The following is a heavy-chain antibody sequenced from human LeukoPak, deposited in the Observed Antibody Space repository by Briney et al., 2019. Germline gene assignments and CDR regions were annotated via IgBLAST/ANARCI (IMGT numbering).Heavy chain of an antibody. J-gene: IGHJ5*02. Sequence: PSETLSLTCTVSGGSISSYYWSWIRQPPGKGLEWIGYIYYSGSTYYNPSLKSRVTISVDTSKNQFSLKLSSVTAADTAVYYCARGLYSYGSWGQGTLVTVSS. CDR3: ARGLYSYGS. D-gene: IGHD5-18*01. CDR1: GGSISSYY. CDR2: IYYSGST. V-gene: IGHV4-59*12.